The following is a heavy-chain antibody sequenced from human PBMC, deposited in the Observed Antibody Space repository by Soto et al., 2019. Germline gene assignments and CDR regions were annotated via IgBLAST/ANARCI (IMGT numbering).Heavy chain of an antibody. D-gene: IGHD3-10*01. Sequence: SQTVSLTGAISVERVSRYSAAWNWFRQSPSRGLEWLGRTYYRSKWYNDYAVSVKSRITINPDTSKNQFSLQPNSVTPEDTAVYYCARDSWFGELSRYYGMDVWGQGTTVTVSS. CDR2: TYYRSKWYN. V-gene: IGHV6-1*01. J-gene: IGHJ6*02. CDR3: ARDSWFGELSRYYGMDV. CDR1: VERVSRYSAA.